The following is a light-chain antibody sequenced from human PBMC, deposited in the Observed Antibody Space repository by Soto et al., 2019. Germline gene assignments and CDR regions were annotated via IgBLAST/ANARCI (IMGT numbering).Light chain of an antibody. J-gene: IGKJ1*01. V-gene: IGKV1-39*01. Sequence: IQMTQSPSSLSASVGDRVTITCRASQSISTYLHWYQQKPGTAPKLLIYATSNLQSGVPSRFSGSGSGTDFTLTINSLQPEDSATYYCQQAYSTPWTFGQGTKVDIK. CDR2: ATS. CDR1: QSISTY. CDR3: QQAYSTPWT.